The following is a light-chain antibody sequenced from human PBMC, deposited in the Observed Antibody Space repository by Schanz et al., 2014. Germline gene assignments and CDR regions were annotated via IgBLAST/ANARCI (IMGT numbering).Light chain of an antibody. CDR3: QQYGDSPLT. J-gene: IGKJ2*01. V-gene: IGKV3-11*01. CDR1: QSVSSY. CDR2: NAS. Sequence: EIVLTQSPATLSLSPGERATLSCRASQSVSSYLAWYQQKPGQAPRLLISNASDRATGIPARFSGRGSGTDFTLTISRLEPEDFAVYYCQQYGDSPLTFGQGTKLEI.